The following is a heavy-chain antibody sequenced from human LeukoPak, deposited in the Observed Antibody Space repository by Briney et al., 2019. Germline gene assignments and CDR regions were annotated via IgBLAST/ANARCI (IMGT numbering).Heavy chain of an antibody. V-gene: IGHV3-7*01. CDR2: IKQDGSEK. CDR3: ARDQYYYDSSGYYYGSYFDY. D-gene: IGHD3-22*01. J-gene: IGHJ4*02. Sequence: GGSLRLSCEVSGLTLTDYWMNWVRQAPGKGLEWVANIKQDGSEKYYVDSVKGRFTISRDNAKNSLYLQMNSLRAEDTAVYYCARDQYYYDSSGYYYGSYFDYWGQGTLVTVSS. CDR1: GLTLTDYW.